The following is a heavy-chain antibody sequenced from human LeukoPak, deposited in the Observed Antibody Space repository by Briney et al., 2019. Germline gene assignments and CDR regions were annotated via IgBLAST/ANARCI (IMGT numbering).Heavy chain of an antibody. J-gene: IGHJ5*02. CDR1: GGSISSGGYS. Sequence: SQTLSLTCAVSGGSISSGGYSWSWIRQPPGKGLEWIGYIYHSGSTYYNPSLKSRVTISVDTSKNQFSLKLSSVTAADTAVYYCARDLSVRDGYWFDPWGQGTLVTVSS. CDR2: IYHSGST. D-gene: IGHD3-10*01. V-gene: IGHV4-30-2*05. CDR3: ARDLSVRDGYWFDP.